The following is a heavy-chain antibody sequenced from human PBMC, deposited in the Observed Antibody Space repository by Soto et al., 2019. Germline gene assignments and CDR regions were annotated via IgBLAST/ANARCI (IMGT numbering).Heavy chain of an antibody. J-gene: IGHJ6*02. CDR3: ARDGEGKYYGIDV. D-gene: IGHD3-10*01. CDR1: GFTVSSNY. V-gene: IGHV3-53*01. Sequence: VSLRLSCAASGFTVSSNYMSWVRQAPGKGLEWVSVIYSGGSTYYADSVKGRFTISRDNSKNTLYLQMNSLRAEDTAVYYCARDGEGKYYGIDVWGHGNTVTVS. CDR2: IYSGGST.